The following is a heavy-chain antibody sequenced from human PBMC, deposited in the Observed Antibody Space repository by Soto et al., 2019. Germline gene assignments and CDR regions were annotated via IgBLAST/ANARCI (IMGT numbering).Heavy chain of an antibody. D-gene: IGHD2-2*01. Sequence: QVQLVQSGAEVKKPGASVKVSCKASGYTFTSYSMHWVRQSPGQGLEWMGIINPSGGSTRYAQKFQGRGTMTRDTSTSTVYMELSSLRSEDTAVYYCARYVVVPGTDWFDPWGQGTLVTVSS. CDR1: GYTFTSYS. CDR3: ARYVVVPGTDWFDP. J-gene: IGHJ5*02. CDR2: INPSGGST. V-gene: IGHV1-46*01.